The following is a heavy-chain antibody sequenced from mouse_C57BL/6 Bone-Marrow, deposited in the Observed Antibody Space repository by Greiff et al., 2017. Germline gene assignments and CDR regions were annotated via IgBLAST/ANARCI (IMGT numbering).Heavy chain of an antibody. CDR1: GFNIKDDY. Sequence: EVQLQQSGAELVRPGASVKLSCTASGFNIKDDYMHWVKQRPEQGLEWIGRIDPANGNTKYAPKFQGKATITADTSSNTAYLQLSSLTSEDTAIYYCAIWFAYWGQGTLVTVSA. J-gene: IGHJ3*01. V-gene: IGHV14-3*01. CDR2: IDPANGNT. CDR3: AIWFAY.